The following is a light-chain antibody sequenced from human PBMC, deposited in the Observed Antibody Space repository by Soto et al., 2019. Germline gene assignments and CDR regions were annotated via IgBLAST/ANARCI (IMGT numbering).Light chain of an antibody. CDR2: DVS. CDR3: SSYTSSTSYV. Sequence: VLTQPASVSGSPGQSITISCTGTSSDVGGYNYVSWYQQHPGKAPKLMIYDVSNRPSGVSNRFSGSKSGNTASLTISGLQAEDEADYYCSSYTSSTSYVFGTGTKVTVL. J-gene: IGLJ1*01. CDR1: SSDVGGYNY. V-gene: IGLV2-14*01.